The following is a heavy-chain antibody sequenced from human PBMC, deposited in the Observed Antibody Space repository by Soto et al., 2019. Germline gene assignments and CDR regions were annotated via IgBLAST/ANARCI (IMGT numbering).Heavy chain of an antibody. Sequence: GGSLRLSCSASGFTFSNYAMHWVRQAPGKGLEWVTVISYDGSNKYYADSVKGRFTISRDNSKNTLYLQMHSLRPEDTALYYCAKGGVGSTSNAFDIWGQGTMVTVSS. CDR3: AKGGVGSTSNAFDI. J-gene: IGHJ3*02. D-gene: IGHD1-26*01. CDR1: GFTFSNYA. V-gene: IGHV3-30*04. CDR2: ISYDGSNK.